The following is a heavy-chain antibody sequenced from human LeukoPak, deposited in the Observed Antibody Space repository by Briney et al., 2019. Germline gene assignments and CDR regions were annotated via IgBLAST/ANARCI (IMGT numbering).Heavy chain of an antibody. V-gene: IGHV1-2*02. D-gene: IGHD3-10*01. CDR2: INPNSGGT. J-gene: IGHJ5*02. CDR1: GYTFTGYY. CDR3: ARDWPHYGSGFDP. Sequence: WASVKVSCRASGYTFTGYYMHWVRQAPGQGLEWMGWINPNSGGTNYAQKFQGRVTMTRDTSISTAYMELSRLRSDDTAVYYCARDWPHYGSGFDPWGQGTLVTVSS.